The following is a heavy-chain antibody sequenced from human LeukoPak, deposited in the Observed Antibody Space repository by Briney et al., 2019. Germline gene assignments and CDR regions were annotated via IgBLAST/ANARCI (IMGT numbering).Heavy chain of an antibody. J-gene: IGHJ4*02. CDR2: IEYDGSNE. CDR3: ARVGYYSSGPFSYFDS. Sequence: VGSLRLSCAASGFTFSRYAMHWVRQAPGKGLEWLAVIEYDGSNEYYADSVKGRFTISRDSSENTLYLQMNSLRVEDTAVYYCARVGYYSSGPFSYFDSSGQGTLVTVSS. CDR1: GFTFSRYA. D-gene: IGHD3-10*01. V-gene: IGHV3-30-3*01.